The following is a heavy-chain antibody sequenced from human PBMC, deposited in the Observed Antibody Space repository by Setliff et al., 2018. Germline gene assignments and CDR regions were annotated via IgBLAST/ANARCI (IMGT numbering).Heavy chain of an antibody. Sequence: SETLSLTCAVYGDSFSDYYWSWIRQPPGKGLEWIEEINDSGTTNYSPSLKSRLTISVDTSKNQISLKLTSVTAADTAVYYCARPHGGDYAFDIWGQGRMVTVSS. V-gene: IGHV4-34*01. D-gene: IGHD3-16*01. J-gene: IGHJ3*02. CDR1: GDSFSDYY. CDR3: ARPHGGDYAFDI. CDR2: INDSGTT.